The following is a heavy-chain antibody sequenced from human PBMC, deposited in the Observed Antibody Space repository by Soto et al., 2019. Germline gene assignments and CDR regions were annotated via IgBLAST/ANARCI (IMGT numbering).Heavy chain of an antibody. CDR3: ARAVCSSTSCYIWSWFDP. CDR2: IYYSGST. D-gene: IGHD2-2*02. V-gene: IGHV4-31*03. Sequence: ASETLSLTCTVSGGSISSGGYYWSWIRQHPGKGLEWIGYIYYSGSTYYNPSLKSRVTISVDTSKNQFSLKLSSVTAADTAVYYCARAVCSSTSCYIWSWFDPWGQGTLVTVSS. J-gene: IGHJ5*02. CDR1: GGSISSGGYY.